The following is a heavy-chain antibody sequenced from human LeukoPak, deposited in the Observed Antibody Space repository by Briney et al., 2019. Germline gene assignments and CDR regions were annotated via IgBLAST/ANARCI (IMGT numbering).Heavy chain of an antibody. V-gene: IGHV4-30-2*01. Sequence: PSETLSLTCAVSGGSISSGGYSWSWIRQPPGKGLEWIGYIYHSGSTYYNPSLKSRVTISVDRSKNQFSLKLSSVTAADTAVYYCARAVVPADAFDIWGQGTMVTVSS. CDR3: ARAVVPADAFDI. J-gene: IGHJ3*02. D-gene: IGHD2-2*01. CDR1: GGSISSGGYS. CDR2: IYHSGST.